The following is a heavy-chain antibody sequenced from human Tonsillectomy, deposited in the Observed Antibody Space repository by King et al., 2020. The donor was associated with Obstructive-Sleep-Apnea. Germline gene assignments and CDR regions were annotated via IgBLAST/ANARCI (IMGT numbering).Heavy chain of an antibody. Sequence: VQLVESGGGFVQPGRSLRLSCTASGFTFGDYAMSWFRQAPGKGLEGVGFIRSKAYGGTTEYAAVVKGRFTISRDDSKSIAQLQMNSLKTEDTDVYYCTRVETMVRGQVGGYGCFDYWGQGTLVTVST. V-gene: IGHV3-49*03. CDR2: IRSKAYGGTT. CDR3: TRVETMVRGQVGGYGCFDY. D-gene: IGHD3-10*01. CDR1: GFTFGDYA. J-gene: IGHJ4*02.